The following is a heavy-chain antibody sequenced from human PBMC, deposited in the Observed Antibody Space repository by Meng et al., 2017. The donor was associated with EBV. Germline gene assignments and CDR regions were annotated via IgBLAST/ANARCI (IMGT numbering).Heavy chain of an antibody. CDR3: AKGADLAAAGTFWFDP. V-gene: IGHV1-2*06. CDR1: GYTLPGYY. Sequence: QGQLVQSGTEVKKPGASVKGSCNASGYTLPGYYMHWVRQAPGQGPEWMGRINPNSGGTNYALKLQGRVTMTRDTSISTAYMELSRLRSDDTAVYYCAKGADLAAAGTFWFDPWGQGTLVTVSS. D-gene: IGHD6-13*01. J-gene: IGHJ5*02. CDR2: INPNSGGT.